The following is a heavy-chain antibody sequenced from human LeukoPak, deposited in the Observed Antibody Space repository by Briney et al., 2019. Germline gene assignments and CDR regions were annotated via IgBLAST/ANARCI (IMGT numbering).Heavy chain of an antibody. V-gene: IGHV4-4*07. J-gene: IGHJ3*01. CDR1: GVSINGRY. D-gene: IGHD3/OR15-3a*01. CDR2: IYSSGST. Sequence: PSETLSLTCIVSGVSINGRYWGWIRQPAGKGLEWIGHIYSSGSTYYNPSLKSRVTMSVDTSANHFYLRLTSVTAADTALYYCARRWTVENTFDVWGQGTVVTVSS. CDR3: ARRWTVENTFDV.